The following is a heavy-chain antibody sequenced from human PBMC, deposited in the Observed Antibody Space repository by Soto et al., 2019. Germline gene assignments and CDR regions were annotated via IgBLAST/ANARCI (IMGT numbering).Heavy chain of an antibody. Sequence: QITLKESGPTLVKPTQNLTLTCTFSGFSLNTGGLGVGWIRQPPGKALEWLALIYWDGDKRYSPSLQSRLSITKDTSNNQVVLTMTNMDPVDTATYYCVHSRCGGDCLRSYSSHYYYGKDVWGQGNTVTVFS. J-gene: IGHJ6*02. CDR3: VHSRCGGDCLRSYSSHYYYGKDV. V-gene: IGHV2-5*02. CDR2: IYWDGDK. CDR1: GFSLNTGGLG. D-gene: IGHD2-21*02.